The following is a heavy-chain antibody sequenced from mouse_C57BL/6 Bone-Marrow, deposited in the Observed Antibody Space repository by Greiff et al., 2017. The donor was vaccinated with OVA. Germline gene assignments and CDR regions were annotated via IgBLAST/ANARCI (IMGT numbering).Heavy chain of an antibody. Sequence: QVQLKQSGAELGKPGASVKLSCKASGYTFTSYWMHWVKQRPGQGLEWIGYINPSSGYTKYNQKFKDKATLTADKSSSTAYMQLSSLTYEDSAVYYCLNWVFDYWGQGTTLTVSS. CDR3: LNWVFDY. CDR1: GYTFTSYW. J-gene: IGHJ2*01. D-gene: IGHD4-1*02. V-gene: IGHV1-7*01. CDR2: INPSSGYT.